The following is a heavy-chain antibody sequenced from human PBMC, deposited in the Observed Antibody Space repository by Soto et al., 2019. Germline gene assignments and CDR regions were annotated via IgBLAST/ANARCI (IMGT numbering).Heavy chain of an antibody. CDR2: ISYDGSNK. CDR3: ARGSYYYDSSSYHPSDFDY. CDR1: GFTFSSYA. D-gene: IGHD3-22*01. V-gene: IGHV3-30-3*01. J-gene: IGHJ4*02. Sequence: QVQLVESGGGVVQPGRSLRLSCAASGFTFSSYAMHWVRQAPGKGLEWVAVISYDGSNKYYADSVKGRFTISRDNSKNTLYLQMNSLRAEDTAVYYCARGSYYYDSSSYHPSDFDYWGQGTLVTVSS.